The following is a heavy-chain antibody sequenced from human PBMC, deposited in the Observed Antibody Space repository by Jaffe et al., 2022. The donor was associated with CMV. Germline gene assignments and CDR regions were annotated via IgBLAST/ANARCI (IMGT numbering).Heavy chain of an antibody. Sequence: EVQLVESGGGLVQPGGSLRLSCAASGFTFSAYSMNWVRQPPGKGLEWVSSIGSTTTIIYYADSVKGRFTISRDNAKNSLYLQMNSLSAEDTALYYCVGRSGGKGRWHFDYWGQGTLVTVSS. J-gene: IGHJ4*02. CDR3: VGRSGGKGRWHFDY. V-gene: IGHV3-21*01. CDR2: IGSTTTII. D-gene: IGHD2-15*01. CDR1: GFTFSAYS.